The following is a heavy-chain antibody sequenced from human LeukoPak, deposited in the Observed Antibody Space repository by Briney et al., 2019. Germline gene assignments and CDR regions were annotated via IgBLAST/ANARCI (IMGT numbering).Heavy chain of an antibody. V-gene: IGHV1-24*01. CDR1: GYTLTELS. Sequence: GASVKVSCKVSGYTLTELSMHWVRQAPGKGLEWMGGFDPEDGETIYAQKFQGRVTMTEDTSTDTAYMELSSLRSEDTAVYYCATAKWELRSKNWFDPWGQGTLVTVSS. J-gene: IGHJ5*02. CDR3: ATAKWELRSKNWFDP. CDR2: FDPEDGET. D-gene: IGHD1-26*01.